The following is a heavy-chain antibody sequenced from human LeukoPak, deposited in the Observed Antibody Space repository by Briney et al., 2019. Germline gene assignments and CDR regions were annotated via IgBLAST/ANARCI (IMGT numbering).Heavy chain of an antibody. V-gene: IGHV4-59*01. J-gene: IGHJ4*02. CDR2: IYYSGST. D-gene: IGHD3-22*01. Sequence: SETLSLTCTVSGGSISSYYWSWIRQPPGKGLEWIGYIYYSGSTNYNPSLKSRVTISVDTSKNQFSLKLSSVTAADTAVYYCARDYYDSSGYYISYWGQGTLVTVSS. CDR3: ARDYYDSSGYYISY. CDR1: GGSISSYY.